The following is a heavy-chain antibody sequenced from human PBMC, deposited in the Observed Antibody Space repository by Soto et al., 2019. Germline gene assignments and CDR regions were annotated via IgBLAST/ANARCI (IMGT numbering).Heavy chain of an antibody. J-gene: IGHJ6*02. D-gene: IGHD3-9*01. CDR1: GYTFTSDG. CDR3: ARDPYDILTGYYVSYGMDV. CDR2: ISAYNGNT. Sequence: ASVKVSCKASGYTFTSDGISWVRQAPGQGLEWMGWISAYNGNTNYAQKLQGRVTMTTDTSTGTAYMELRSLRSDDTAVYYCARDPYDILTGYYVSYGMDVWGQGTTVTVSS. V-gene: IGHV1-18*01.